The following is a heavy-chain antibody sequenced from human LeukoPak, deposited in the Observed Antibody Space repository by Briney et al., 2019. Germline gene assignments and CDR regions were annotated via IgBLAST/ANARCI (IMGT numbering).Heavy chain of an antibody. D-gene: IGHD3/OR15-3a*01. J-gene: IGHJ4*02. CDR3: ARQTGSGLFILP. V-gene: IGHV4-59*08. CDR1: GGSIGSYY. CDR2: IYYSGTT. Sequence: PSETLSLTCTVSGGSIGSYYWSWIRQPPGKGLEWIGYIYYSGTTNYNPSLKSRVFMSIDTSNSQFSLKLSSVTAADTGVYYCARQTGSGLFILPGGQGTLVTVSS.